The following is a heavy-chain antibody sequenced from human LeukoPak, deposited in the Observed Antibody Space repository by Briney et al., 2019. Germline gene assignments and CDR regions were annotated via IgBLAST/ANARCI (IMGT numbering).Heavy chain of an antibody. CDR1: GYTFTGYY. CDR3: ARPIYCSSTSCYGNWFDP. CDR2: INPNSGGT. D-gene: IGHD2-2*01. J-gene: IGHJ5*02. V-gene: IGHV1-2*06. Sequence: ASVKVSCKASGYTFTGYYMHWVRQAPGQGLEWMGRINPNSGGTNYAQKFQGRVTMTRDTSISTAYMELSRLRSDDTAVYYCARPIYCSSTSCYGNWFDPWGQGTLVTVSS.